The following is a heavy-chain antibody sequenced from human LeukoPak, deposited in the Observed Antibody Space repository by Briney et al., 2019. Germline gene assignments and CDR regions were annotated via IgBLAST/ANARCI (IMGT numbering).Heavy chain of an antibody. V-gene: IGHV5-51*01. Sequence: GESLKISCTASGYSFSKYWIGWVRQMPGKGLKWMGFIYSDESLIRYSPSLEGQVTISADNSINTAYLQWNSLKASDTAMYYCGRYGLSGNGYTSYFYYGMDFWGQGTAVTVSS. D-gene: IGHD5-24*01. J-gene: IGHJ6*02. CDR2: IYSDESLI. CDR3: GRYGLSGNGYTSYFYYGMDF. CDR1: GYSFSKYW.